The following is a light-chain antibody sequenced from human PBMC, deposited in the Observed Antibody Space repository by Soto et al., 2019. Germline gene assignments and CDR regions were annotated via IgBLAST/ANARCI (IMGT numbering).Light chain of an antibody. Sequence: EIVLTQSPATLSLSPGERATLSCRASQSVSSYLAWYQQKPGQAPRLLIYDASNRATGIPARFSGSGSGTDFTLTISRVEPEDFAVYYCQQRSNWPRTFGGGTKVEIK. CDR2: DAS. CDR3: QQRSNWPRT. V-gene: IGKV3-11*01. J-gene: IGKJ4*01. CDR1: QSVSSY.